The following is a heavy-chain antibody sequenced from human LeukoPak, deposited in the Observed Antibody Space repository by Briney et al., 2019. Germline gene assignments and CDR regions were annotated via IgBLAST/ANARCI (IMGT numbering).Heavy chain of an antibody. V-gene: IGHV3-23*01. CDR1: GFTFSTYA. Sequence: GGSLRLSCAASGFTFSTYAMSWVRQAPGKGLEWVSDISGSGASTYSAVSMKGRFTISRDNSRNTLYLQMNSLRAEDTAVYYCAKTNLWDGDLYDAYDIWGQGAMVTVSS. D-gene: IGHD3-10*01. J-gene: IGHJ3*02. CDR3: AKTNLWDGDLYDAYDI. CDR2: ISGSGAST.